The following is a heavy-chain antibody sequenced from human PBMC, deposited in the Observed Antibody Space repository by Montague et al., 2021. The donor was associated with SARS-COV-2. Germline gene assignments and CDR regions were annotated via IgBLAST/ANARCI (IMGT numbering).Heavy chain of an antibody. D-gene: IGHD1-1*01. CDR3: ARAQNTCFIANCVNYFEV. J-gene: IGHJ4*03. CDR1: GDSISSYY. Sequence: SETLSLTCEVSGDSISSYYWSWIRQPPGKGLEWIGYVHYTGSTKYTPSLKTRVTPSLDTPKNYFSLKLRSVTAADTAIYYCARAQNTCFIANCVNYFEVWGLGALVTVSS. CDR2: VHYTGST. V-gene: IGHV4-59*01.